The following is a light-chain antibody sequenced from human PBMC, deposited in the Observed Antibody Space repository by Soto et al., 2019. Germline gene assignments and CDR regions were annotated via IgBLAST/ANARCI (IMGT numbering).Light chain of an antibody. Sequence: DNVMTQSPDSLAVSLGERANIKCKSSQSIFYSSYNKSYLAWYQQKSGQSXKXXISWASSRQSGVPDRFSGSGSGTDFTLTISSLQAEDGAVYYCQQFYSAPFTFGPGTKVDIK. CDR3: QQFYSAPFT. CDR2: WAS. V-gene: IGKV4-1*01. CDR1: QSIFYSSYNKSY. J-gene: IGKJ3*01.